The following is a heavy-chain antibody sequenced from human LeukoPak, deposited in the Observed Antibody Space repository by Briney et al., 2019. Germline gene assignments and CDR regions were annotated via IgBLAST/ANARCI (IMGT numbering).Heavy chain of an antibody. CDR1: GFTVSSNY. CDR2: ICSGGST. D-gene: IGHD6-19*01. V-gene: IGHV3-66*01. CDR3: ARDLIAVAGYIDY. J-gene: IGHJ4*02. Sequence: PGGSLRLSCAASGFTVSSNYMSWVRQAPGKGLEWVSLICSGGSTYYADSVKGRFTISRDNSKNTLYLQMNSLRAEDTAVYYCARDLIAVAGYIDYWGQGTLVTVSS.